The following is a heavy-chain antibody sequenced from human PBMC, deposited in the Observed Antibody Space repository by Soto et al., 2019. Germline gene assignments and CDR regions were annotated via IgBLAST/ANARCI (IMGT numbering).Heavy chain of an antibody. Sequence: QLQLQESGPGLVKPSETLSLTCTVSGGSISSSSYYWGWIRQPPGKGLEWIGSIYYSGSTYYNPSLKSRVTISVDTSKNQFSLKLSSVTAADTAVNYCARQNIAVAATIDYWGQGTLVTVSS. CDR1: GGSISSSSYY. D-gene: IGHD6-19*01. CDR2: IYYSGST. CDR3: ARQNIAVAATIDY. V-gene: IGHV4-39*01. J-gene: IGHJ4*02.